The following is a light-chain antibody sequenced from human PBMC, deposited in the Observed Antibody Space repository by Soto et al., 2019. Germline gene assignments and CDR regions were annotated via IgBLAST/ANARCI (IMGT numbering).Light chain of an antibody. CDR2: DVS. CDR3: NSFTTSGTYV. V-gene: IGLV2-14*01. J-gene: IGLJ1*01. Sequence: QPVLTQPASVSGFPRQCIGISCTGTSSDVGAYNYVSWYQQYPGKAPKVMIFDVSNRPSGVSNRFSGSKSDNTASLTISGLQAEDEADYYCNSFTTSGTYVFGTGTKVTVL. CDR1: SSDVGAYNY.